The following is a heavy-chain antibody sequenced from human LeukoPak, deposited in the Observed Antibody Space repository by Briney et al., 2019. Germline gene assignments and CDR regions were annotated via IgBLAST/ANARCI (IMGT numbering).Heavy chain of an antibody. CDR1: GFTFSSYW. CDR2: IKQDGSEK. V-gene: IGHV3-7*01. Sequence: GGSLRLSCAASGFTFSSYWMSWVRQAPGKGLEWVANIKQDGSEKYYVDSVKGRFTISRDNAKNSLYLQMNSLRAEDTAVYYCARGEYYYDSSGYSFDYWGQGTLVTVSS. CDR3: ARGEYYYDSSGYSFDY. J-gene: IGHJ4*02. D-gene: IGHD3-22*01.